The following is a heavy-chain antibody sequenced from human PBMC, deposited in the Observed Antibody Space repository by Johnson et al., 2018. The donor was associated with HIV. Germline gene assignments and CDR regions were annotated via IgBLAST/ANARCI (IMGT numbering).Heavy chain of an antibody. J-gene: IGHJ3*02. D-gene: IGHD3-22*01. CDR2: IKCDGSEK. CDR1: GFTFSSSW. Sequence: VQLVESGGGLVQPGGSPRLSCAVSGFTFSSSWMHWVCQAPEKGLEWVADIKCDGSEKYYVDSVKGRLTISRDNAKNSLYLQMNSLRAGDTAVYYCAKAREYDSTGHDAFDIWGQGTMVTVSS. V-gene: IGHV3-52*01. CDR3: AKAREYDSTGHDAFDI.